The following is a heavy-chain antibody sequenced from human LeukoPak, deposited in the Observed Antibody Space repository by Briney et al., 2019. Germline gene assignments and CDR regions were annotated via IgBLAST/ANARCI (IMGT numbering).Heavy chain of an antibody. CDR3: ARWIAVAAFFDY. J-gene: IGHJ4*02. Sequence: SETLSLTCTVSGGSISSYYWSWIRQPSGNGLEWIGYIYYSGSTNYNPSLKSRVTISVDTSKNQFSLKLSSVTAADTAVYYCARWIAVAAFFDYWGQGTLVTVSS. D-gene: IGHD6-19*01. CDR2: IYYSGST. V-gene: IGHV4-59*08. CDR1: GGSISSYY.